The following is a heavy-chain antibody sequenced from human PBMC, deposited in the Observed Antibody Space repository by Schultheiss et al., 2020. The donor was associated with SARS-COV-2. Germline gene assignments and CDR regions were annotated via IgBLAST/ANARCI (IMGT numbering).Heavy chain of an antibody. Sequence: GGSLRLSCAASGFTFSSYEMNWVRQAPGKGLEWVSYISSSGSTIYYADSVKGRFTISRDNAKNTLYLQMNSLRAEDTAVYYCAKDPVRHIVVVTVNFDYWGQGTLVTVSS. D-gene: IGHD2-21*02. CDR1: GFTFSSYE. CDR2: ISSSGSTI. J-gene: IGHJ4*02. CDR3: AKDPVRHIVVVTVNFDY. V-gene: IGHV3-48*03.